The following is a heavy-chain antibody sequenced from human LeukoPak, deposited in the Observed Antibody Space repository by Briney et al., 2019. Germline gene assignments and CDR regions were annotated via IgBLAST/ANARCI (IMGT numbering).Heavy chain of an antibody. CDR2: ISSSSSYI. CDR1: GFTFSSYS. V-gene: IGHV3-21*01. Sequence: GGSLRLSCAASGFTFSSYSMNWVRQAPGRGLEWVSSISSSSSYIYYADSVKGRFTISRDNAKNSLYLQMNSLRAEDTAVYYCARRVAGLFDYWGQGTLVTVSS. J-gene: IGHJ4*02. CDR3: ARRVAGLFDY. D-gene: IGHD6-19*01.